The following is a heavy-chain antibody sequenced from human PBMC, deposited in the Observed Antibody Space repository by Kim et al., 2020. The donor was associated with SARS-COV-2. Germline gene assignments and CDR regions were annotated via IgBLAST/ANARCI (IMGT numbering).Heavy chain of an antibody. V-gene: IGHV4-31*03. CDR2: IYHSGST. J-gene: IGHJ4*02. Sequence: SETLSLTCSVSGASMTSGAYYWSWIRQHQETGLEWIGYIYHSGSTYYSPSLKSRLTLLVDTSKNQFSLNLNSVTAADTAVYYCARGRPGLSFDFWGQGT. CDR1: GASMTSGAYY. CDR3: ARGRPGLSFDF.